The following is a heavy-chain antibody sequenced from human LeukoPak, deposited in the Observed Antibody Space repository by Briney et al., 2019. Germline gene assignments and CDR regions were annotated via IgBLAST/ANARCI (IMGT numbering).Heavy chain of an antibody. CDR1: GFNFSNYD. Sequence: GGSLRHSCAASGFNFSNYDMHWLGQAPPKGLEGVACIWYDGSNKYYADSVKGRFTISRDNSKNTLYLQMNSLRVEDTAVYYCARGDPTVTTKQNFDYWGQGTLVTVSS. D-gene: IGHD4-17*01. CDR2: IWYDGSNK. CDR3: ARGDPTVTTKQNFDY. V-gene: IGHV3-33*01. J-gene: IGHJ4*02.